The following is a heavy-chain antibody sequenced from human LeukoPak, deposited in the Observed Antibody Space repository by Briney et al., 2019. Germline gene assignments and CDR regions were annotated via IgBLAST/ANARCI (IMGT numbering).Heavy chain of an antibody. Sequence: ASVKVSCKASGYTFTSYYMHWVRQAPGQGLEWMGIINPSGGSTSYAQKFQGRVTMTRDTSTSTVYMELSSLRSEDTAVYYCARVADYDYVWGSYRRPLDPDYFQHWGQGTLVTVSS. CDR1: GYTFTSYY. J-gene: IGHJ1*01. D-gene: IGHD3-16*02. V-gene: IGHV1-46*01. CDR2: INPSGGST. CDR3: ARVADYDYVWGSYRRPLDPDYFQH.